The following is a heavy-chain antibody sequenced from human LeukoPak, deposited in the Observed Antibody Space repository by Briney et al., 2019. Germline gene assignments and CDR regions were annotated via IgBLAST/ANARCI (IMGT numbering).Heavy chain of an antibody. CDR1: GGSISSSSYY. Sequence: SETLSLTCTVSGGSISSSSYYWGWIRQPPGKGLEWIGSIYYSGSTYHNPSLKSRVTISVDTSKNQFSLKLSSVTAADTAVYYCARLDETYYYGSGTVNWFDPWGQGTLVTVSS. J-gene: IGHJ5*02. CDR2: IYYSGST. V-gene: IGHV4-39*01. D-gene: IGHD3-10*01. CDR3: ARLDETYYYGSGTVNWFDP.